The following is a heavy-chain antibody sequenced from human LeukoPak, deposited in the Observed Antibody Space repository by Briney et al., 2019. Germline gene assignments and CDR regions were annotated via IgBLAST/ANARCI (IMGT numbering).Heavy chain of an antibody. CDR2: ISGTSTYL. V-gene: IGHV3-21*01. CDR1: GFNLFIYI. Sequence: PGGSLRLSCAPCGFNLFIYIMTCVRHAPEEGLECVSYISGTSTYLFSADSVKGRFTISRDNAGNSLYLQMNSLQAEDTAVYYCAKFRVHYGDYEYYFDHWGQGTLVTVSS. CDR3: AKFRVHYGDYEYYFDH. J-gene: IGHJ4*02. D-gene: IGHD4-17*01.